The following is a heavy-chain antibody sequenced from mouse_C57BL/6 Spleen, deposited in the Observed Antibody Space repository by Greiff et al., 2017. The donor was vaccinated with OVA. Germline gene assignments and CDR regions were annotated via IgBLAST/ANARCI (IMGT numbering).Heavy chain of an antibody. D-gene: IGHD2-3*01. CDR3: ARDIGYDGYAVFAY. CDR1: GYTFTSYW. J-gene: IGHJ3*01. CDR2: IDPSDSET. Sequence: VQLQQPGAELVRPGSSVKLSCKASGYTFTSYWMHWVKQRPIQGLEWIGNIDPSDSETHYNQKFKDKATLTVDKSSSTAYMQLSSLTSEDSAVYYCARDIGYDGYAVFAYWGQGTLGTVSA. V-gene: IGHV1-52*01.